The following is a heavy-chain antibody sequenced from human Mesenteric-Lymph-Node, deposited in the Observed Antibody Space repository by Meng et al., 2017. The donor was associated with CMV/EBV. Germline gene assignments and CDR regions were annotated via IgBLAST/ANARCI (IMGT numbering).Heavy chain of an antibody. Sequence: GGSLRLSCAASGFTFSDYYMSWIRQAPGKGLEWVSYISSGGSTIYCADSVKGRFTISRDNAKNSLYLQMNSLRAEDTAVYYCAKTPKKRYSSSWHGDYWGQGTLVTVSS. CDR3: AKTPKKRYSSSWHGDY. D-gene: IGHD6-13*01. V-gene: IGHV3-11*01. CDR2: ISSGGSTI. CDR1: GFTFSDYY. J-gene: IGHJ4*02.